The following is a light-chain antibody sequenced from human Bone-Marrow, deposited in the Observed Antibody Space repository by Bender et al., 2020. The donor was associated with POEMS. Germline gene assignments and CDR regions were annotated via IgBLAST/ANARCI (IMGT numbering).Light chain of an antibody. J-gene: IGLJ3*02. CDR3: SAWDGILSGWV. CDR2: GND. V-gene: IGLV1-44*01. Sequence: QSVLTQPPSASGTPGQRVTISCSGSSSNIGGNAVNWWQQLPGTAPKLLIYGNDPRPSGVPDRFSGSKSGSSASLAISGLQSEDEADYFCSAWDGILSGWVFGGGTELTV. CDR1: SSNIGGNA.